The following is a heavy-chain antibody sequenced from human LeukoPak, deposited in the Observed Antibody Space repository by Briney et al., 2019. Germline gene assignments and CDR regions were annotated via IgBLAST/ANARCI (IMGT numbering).Heavy chain of an antibody. CDR3: AKGGYCSGGSCYNNWFDP. V-gene: IGHV3-23*01. Sequence: SGGSLRLSCAASGFTFSSYAMSWVRQAPGKRLEWVSAISGSAGSTYYADSVKGRFTISRDNSKNTLYLQMNSLRAEDTAVYYCAKGGYCSGGSCYNNWFDPWGQGTLVTVSS. CDR1: GFTFSSYA. D-gene: IGHD2-15*01. J-gene: IGHJ5*02. CDR2: ISGSAGST.